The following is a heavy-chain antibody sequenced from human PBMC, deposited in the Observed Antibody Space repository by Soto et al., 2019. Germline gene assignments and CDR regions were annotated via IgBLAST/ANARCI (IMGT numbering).Heavy chain of an antibody. Sequence: PSETLSLTCTVSGGSINNNYWSWIRQPPGRGLEWIGYTFSDGRTNYNPSLETRVAMSVDTSKNQLSLKLRSVTAADTAVYYCARGGDNSPWYYSLWGQGTLVTVSS. CDR3: ARGGDNSPWYYSL. J-gene: IGHJ4*02. D-gene: IGHD3-10*01. CDR2: TFSDGRT. CDR1: GGSINNNY. V-gene: IGHV4-59*01.